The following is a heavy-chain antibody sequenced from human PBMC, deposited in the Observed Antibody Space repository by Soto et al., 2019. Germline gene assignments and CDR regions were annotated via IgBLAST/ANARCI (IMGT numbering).Heavy chain of an antibody. Sequence: GGSLRLSCTASGFTFGDYAMSWFRQAPGKGLEWLGFIRSKAYGGTTEYAASVKGRFTISRDDSKSIAYLQMNSLKTEDTAVYYCTSNLLVGATTYMGYYYGMDVWGQGTTVTVSS. CDR2: IRSKAYGGTT. V-gene: IGHV3-49*03. J-gene: IGHJ6*02. CDR3: TSNLLVGATTYMGYYYGMDV. CDR1: GFTFGDYA. D-gene: IGHD1-26*01.